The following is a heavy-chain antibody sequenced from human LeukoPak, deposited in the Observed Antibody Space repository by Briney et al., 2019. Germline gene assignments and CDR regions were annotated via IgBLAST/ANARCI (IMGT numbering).Heavy chain of an antibody. CDR1: GFTFSSYG. D-gene: IGHD6-19*01. J-gene: IGHJ4*02. CDR3: AKDAQQWLAAYYFDY. V-gene: IGHV3-30*02. Sequence: PGGSLRLSCAASGFTFSSYGMHWVRQAPGKGLEWVAFIRYDGSNKYYADSVKGRFTISRDNSKNTLYLQMNSLRAGDTAVYYCAKDAQQWLAAYYFDYWGQGTLVTVSS. CDR2: IRYDGSNK.